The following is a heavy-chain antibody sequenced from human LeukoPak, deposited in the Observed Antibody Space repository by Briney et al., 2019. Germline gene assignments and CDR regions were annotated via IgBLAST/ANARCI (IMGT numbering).Heavy chain of an antibody. J-gene: IGHJ6*02. CDR3: ARHDYDFWSPRLGMDV. V-gene: IGHV4-59*08. Sequence: SETLSLTCTVSGGSISSYYWSWIRQPPGKGLEWIGYIYYSGSTNYNPSLKSRVTISVDTSKNQFSLKLSSVTAADTAVYYCARHDYDFWSPRLGMDVWGQGTTVTVSS. D-gene: IGHD3-3*01. CDR2: IYYSGST. CDR1: GGSISSYY.